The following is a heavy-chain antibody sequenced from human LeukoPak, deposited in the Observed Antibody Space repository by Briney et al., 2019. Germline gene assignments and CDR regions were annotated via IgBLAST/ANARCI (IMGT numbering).Heavy chain of an antibody. CDR3: AREEWYYFDY. CDR2: ISYDGSNK. J-gene: IGHJ4*02. V-gene: IGHV3-30-3*01. Sequence: WGSLTLSCVASGFTFNTYAIHWVRQAPGKGLEWVAVISYDGSNKYYEDSVKGRFTISRDNSKNTLYLQMNSLRAEDMAVYYCAREEWYYFDYWGQGTLVTASS. D-gene: IGHD3-3*01. CDR1: GFTFNTYA.